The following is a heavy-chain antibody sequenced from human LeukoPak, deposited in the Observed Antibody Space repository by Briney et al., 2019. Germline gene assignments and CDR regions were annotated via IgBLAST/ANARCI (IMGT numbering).Heavy chain of an antibody. CDR2: IQFDGSDE. CDR3: AEDQKLQPFHY. V-gene: IGHV3-30*02. J-gene: IGHJ4*02. Sequence: GGSLRLSCTASGFVFSTYGMHWVRQAPGKGLEWIPFIQFDGSDEFYADSVKGRFIISRDNSKNTLYLQMNSLSTEDTSVYYCAEDQKLQPFHYWGQGTLVTVSS. CDR1: GFVFSTYG. D-gene: IGHD2-15*01.